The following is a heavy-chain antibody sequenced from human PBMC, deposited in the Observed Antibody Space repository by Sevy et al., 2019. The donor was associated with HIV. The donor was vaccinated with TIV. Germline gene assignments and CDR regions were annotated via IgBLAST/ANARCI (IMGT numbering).Heavy chain of an antibody. J-gene: IGHJ5*02. CDR3: ARAPPVRSGDDSLNWFAP. D-gene: IGHD5-12*01. Sequence: GGSLRLSCAASGFTFNKYNMNWVRQAPGKGLEWVSTITGYSTDIYYADSVKGRFTISRDDAKNSLYLQMNGLRAEDTAIYYCARAPPVRSGDDSLNWFAPWGQGTLVTVSS. CDR2: ITGYSTDI. CDR1: GFTFNKYN. V-gene: IGHV3-21*04.